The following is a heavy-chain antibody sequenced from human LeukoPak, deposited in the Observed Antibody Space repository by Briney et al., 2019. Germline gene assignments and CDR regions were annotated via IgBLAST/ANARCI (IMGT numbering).Heavy chain of an antibody. V-gene: IGHV3-30*03. D-gene: IGHD3-10*01. J-gene: IGHJ4*02. CDR2: ISHDGGNK. CDR1: GFAFSQFP. CDR3: ARDKSYFGSGNYHYFDS. Sequence: GGSLRLSCVASGFAFSQFPVHWVRQAPGKRLEWVAFISHDGGNKKYGDSVKGRFTISRDNSKNTVYLQMNSLRPEDTALYYCARDKSYFGSGNYHYFDSWGQGALVTVSS.